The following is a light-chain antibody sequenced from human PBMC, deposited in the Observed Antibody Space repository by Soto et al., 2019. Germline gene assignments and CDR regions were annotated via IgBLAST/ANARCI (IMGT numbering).Light chain of an antibody. CDR1: QSISSDH. CDR3: HHYSRSPPYT. V-gene: IGKV3-20*01. Sequence: EIVLTQSPGILSLSPGERATLACRASQSISSDHLAWYQQRPGQSPRLLIYGASSRTTGVPDRFSGSGTGTDFTLTISRLEPEDFAVYYCHHYSRSPPYTFGQGTKLDIK. CDR2: GAS. J-gene: IGKJ2*01.